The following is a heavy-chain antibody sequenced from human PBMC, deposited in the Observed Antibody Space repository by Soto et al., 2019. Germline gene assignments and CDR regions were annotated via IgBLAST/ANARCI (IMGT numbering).Heavy chain of an antibody. V-gene: IGHV3-9*01. D-gene: IGHD2-2*01. CDR1: GFTFDDYA. J-gene: IGHJ4*02. CDR2: ISWNSGSI. Sequence: EVQLVESGGGLVQPGRSLRLSCAASGFTFDDYAMHWVRQAPGKGLEWVSGISWNSGSIGYVDSVKGRFTISRDNAKNSLYLQMNRLRAEDTALYYCAKGGQLLTEGGGYWGQGTLVTVSS. CDR3: AKGGQLLTEGGGY.